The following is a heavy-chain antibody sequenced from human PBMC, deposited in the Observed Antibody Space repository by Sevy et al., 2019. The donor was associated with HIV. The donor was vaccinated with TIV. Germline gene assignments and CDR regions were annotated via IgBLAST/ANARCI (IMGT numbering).Heavy chain of an antibody. CDR2: IYYSGST. D-gene: IGHD3-22*01. J-gene: IGHJ4*02. CDR1: GGSISSSSYY. Sequence: SETLSLTYTVSGGSISSSSYYWGWIRQPPGKGLEWIGSIYYSGSTYYNPSLKSRVTISVDTSKNQFSLKLSSVTAADTAVYYCARHYYDSSGYYESQTYYFDYWGQGTLVTVSS. V-gene: IGHV4-39*01. CDR3: ARHYYDSSGYYESQTYYFDY.